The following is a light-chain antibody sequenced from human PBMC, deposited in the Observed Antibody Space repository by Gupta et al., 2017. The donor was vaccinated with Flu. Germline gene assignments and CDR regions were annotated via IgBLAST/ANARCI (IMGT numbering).Light chain of an antibody. CDR1: NIGSKS. CDR3: YESDKRSEHRVV. CDR2: VYS. J-gene: IGLJ2*01. Sequence: SYVLTQPPSVSVAPGQTAKFTCGGDNIGSKSVSWYQQRPGQAPVPVGVVYSGRRYGVPPRCFCVTSWDTATTITSTVAHGDEADEYYYESDKRSEHRVVFGGGTKLTVL. V-gene: IGLV3-21*02.